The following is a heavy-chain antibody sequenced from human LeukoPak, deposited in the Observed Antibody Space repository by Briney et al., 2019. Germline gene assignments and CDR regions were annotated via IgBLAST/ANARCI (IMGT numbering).Heavy chain of an antibody. V-gene: IGHV5-51*01. CDR3: ARRGGTDYCGNSPDWVYWFDP. D-gene: IGHD4-23*01. CDR1: GYSFTSYW. CDR2: IYPGDSDT. J-gene: IGHJ5*02. Sequence: GESLKISCKGSGYSFTSYWIGWVRQMPGKGLEWMGIIYPGDSDTRYSPSFQGKVTISADKSISTAYLQWSSLKSSDTAMYYCARRGGTDYCGNSPDWVYWFDPWGQGTLVTVSS.